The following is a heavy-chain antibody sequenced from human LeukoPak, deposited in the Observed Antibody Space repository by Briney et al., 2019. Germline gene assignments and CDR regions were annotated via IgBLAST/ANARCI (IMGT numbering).Heavy chain of an antibody. V-gene: IGHV1-8*01. CDR3: ARTYGMDGYNYNY. CDR1: GYTFTSYD. J-gene: IGHJ4*02. CDR2: MSPNSGNT. D-gene: IGHD5-24*01. Sequence: ASVKVSCNASGYTFTSYDINWVRQATGQGLEWMGWMSPNSGNTGYAQKFQGRVTMTRNTSISTAYMELSSLRSEDTAVYYCARTYGMDGYNYNYWGQGTLVTVSS.